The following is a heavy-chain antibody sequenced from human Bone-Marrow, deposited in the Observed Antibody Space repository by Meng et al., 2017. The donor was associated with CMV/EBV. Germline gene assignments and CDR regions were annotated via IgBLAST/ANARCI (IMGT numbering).Heavy chain of an antibody. D-gene: IGHD6-13*01. CDR1: GYTFTSYG. CDR2: ISPYSGNT. CDR3: ARDSYTSSWYEY. V-gene: IGHV1-18*01. Sequence: ASVKVSCKASGYTFTSYGISWVRRAPGQGLEWMGWISPYSGNTRYAQKLQGRVTMTTDTSTSTAYMELRSLRSDDTAVYYCARDSYTSSWYEYWGQGALVTVSS. J-gene: IGHJ4*02.